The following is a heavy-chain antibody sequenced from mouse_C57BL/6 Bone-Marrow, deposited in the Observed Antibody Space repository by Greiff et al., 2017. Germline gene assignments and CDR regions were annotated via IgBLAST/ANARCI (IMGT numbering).Heavy chain of an antibody. CDR1: GFTFSSYG. CDR3: ARRGDGRDCYCDV. CDR2: ISSGGSYT. J-gene: IGHJ1*03. Sequence: EVKLVESGGDLVKPGGSLKLSCAASGFTFSSYGMSWVRQTPDKRLEWVANISSGGSYTYYPDSVKGRFTISRDNAKTTLYLQMSSRRSADAATYYCARRGDGRDCYCDVWGKGTTLTVSS. D-gene: IGHD1-1*01. V-gene: IGHV5-6*02.